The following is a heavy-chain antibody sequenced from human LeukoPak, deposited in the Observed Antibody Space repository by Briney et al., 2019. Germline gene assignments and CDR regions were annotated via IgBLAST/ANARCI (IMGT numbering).Heavy chain of an antibody. CDR2: IWYDGSNK. D-gene: IGHD1-26*01. CDR1: GFTFSSYG. CDR3: AAHHGELGYFDY. V-gene: IGHV3-33*01. Sequence: SGGSLRLSCAASGFTFSSYGMRWVRQAPGKGLEWVAVIWYDGSNKYYADSVKGRFTISRDNSKNTLYLQMNSLRAEDTAVYYCAAHHGELGYFDYWGQGTLVTVSS. J-gene: IGHJ4*02.